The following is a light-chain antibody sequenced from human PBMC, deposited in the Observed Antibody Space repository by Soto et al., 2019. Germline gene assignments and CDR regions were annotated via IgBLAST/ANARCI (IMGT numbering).Light chain of an antibody. CDR2: STN. J-gene: IGLJ3*02. CDR1: SGSVSISYY. Sequence: QTVATQEPSFSVSPGRSVTLTFGLSSGSVSISYYPSWYQQTPGQAPRTLIYSTNTRSSGVPDRFSGSILGNKAALAITGAQADDEADYYCALYMGSGIWVFGGGTKLTVL. CDR3: ALYMGSGIWV. V-gene: IGLV8-61*01.